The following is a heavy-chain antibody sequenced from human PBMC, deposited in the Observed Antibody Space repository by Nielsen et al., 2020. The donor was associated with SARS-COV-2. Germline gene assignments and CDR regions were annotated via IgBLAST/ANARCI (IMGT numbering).Heavy chain of an antibody. D-gene: IGHD5-24*01. J-gene: IGHJ5*02. CDR3: ARADVEMATIIS. CDR1: GFTFSDYY. V-gene: IGHV3-11*01. Sequence: GESLKISCAASGFTFSDYYMSWIRQAPGKGLEWVSYISSSGSTIYYADSVKGRFTISRDNAKNSLYLQMNSLRAEDTAVYYCARADVEMATIISWGQGTLVTVSS. CDR2: ISSSGSTI.